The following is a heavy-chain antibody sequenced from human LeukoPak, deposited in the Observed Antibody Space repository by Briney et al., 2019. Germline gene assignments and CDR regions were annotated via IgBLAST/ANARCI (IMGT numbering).Heavy chain of an antibody. V-gene: IGHV4-38-2*02. CDR2: IYHSGST. J-gene: IGHJ4*02. CDR1: GYSISSGYY. Sequence: PSETLPLTCTVSGYSISSGYYWGWIRQPPGKGLEWIGSIYHSGSTYYNPSLKRRVTISVDTSKNQFSLKLSSVTAADPAVYYCARVSGSYYNFWGQGTLVTVSS. D-gene: IGHD3-10*01. CDR3: ARVSGSYYNF.